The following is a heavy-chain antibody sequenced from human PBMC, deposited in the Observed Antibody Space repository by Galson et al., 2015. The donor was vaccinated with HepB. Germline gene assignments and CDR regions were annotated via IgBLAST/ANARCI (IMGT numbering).Heavy chain of an antibody. J-gene: IGHJ4*01. D-gene: IGHD5-24*01. V-gene: IGHV1-18*01. CDR3: ARDPLDRLATLDY. CDR2: ISAYNGNT. Sequence: LEWMGWISAYNGNTNYAQKLQGRVTMTTDTSTSTAYMELRSLRSDDTAVYYCARDPLDRLATLDYWGQGTLVTVSS.